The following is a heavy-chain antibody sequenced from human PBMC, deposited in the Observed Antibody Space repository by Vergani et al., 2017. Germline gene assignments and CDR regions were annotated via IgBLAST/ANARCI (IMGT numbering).Heavy chain of an antibody. CDR1: GGSISSYY. D-gene: IGHD1-14*01. V-gene: IGHV4-59*01. Sequence: QVQLQESGPGLVKPSETLSLTCTVSGGSISSYYWSWIRQPPGKGLEWIGYIYYSGSTNYNPSLKSRVTISVDTSKNQFSLKLSSVTAADTAVYYCARRSGDHYYYMDVWGKGTTVTVSS. CDR2: IYYSGST. CDR3: ARRSGDHYYYMDV. J-gene: IGHJ6*03.